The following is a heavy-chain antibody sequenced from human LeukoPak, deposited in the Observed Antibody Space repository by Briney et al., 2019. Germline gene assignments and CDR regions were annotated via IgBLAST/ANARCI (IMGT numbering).Heavy chain of an antibody. J-gene: IGHJ6*03. CDR2: IIPIFGTA. D-gene: IGHD4-17*01. CDR3: ARVGLTVTTFSDYYYYYMDV. Sequence: ASVKVSCKASGGTFSSYAISWVRQAPGQGLEWMGGIIPIFGTANYAQKFQGRVTITADKSTSTAYMELSSLRSEDTAVYYCARVGLTVTTFSDYYYYYMDVWGRGTTVTVSS. CDR1: GGTFSSYA. V-gene: IGHV1-69*06.